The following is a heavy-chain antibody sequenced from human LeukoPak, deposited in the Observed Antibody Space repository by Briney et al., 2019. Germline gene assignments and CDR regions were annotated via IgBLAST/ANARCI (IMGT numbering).Heavy chain of an antibody. Sequence: GGSLRLSCAASGFTFSSYSMNWVRQAPGKGLEWVSSISSSSSYIYYADSVKGRFTISRDNAKNSLYLQMNSLRAEDTAVYYCAKGPYDYGDDDAFDIWGQGTMVTVSS. CDR1: GFTFSSYS. CDR3: AKGPYDYGDDDAFDI. J-gene: IGHJ3*02. CDR2: ISSSSSYI. D-gene: IGHD4-17*01. V-gene: IGHV3-21*01.